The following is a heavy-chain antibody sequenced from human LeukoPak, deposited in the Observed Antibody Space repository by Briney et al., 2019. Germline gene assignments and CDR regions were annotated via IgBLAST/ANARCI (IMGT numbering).Heavy chain of an antibody. V-gene: IGHV4-30-4*08. CDR1: GGSISSGDYY. CDR3: AREGYYDSSGRFGYFDL. J-gene: IGHJ2*01. Sequence: TSQTLSLTCTVSGGSISSGDYYWSWIRHPPGKGLEWIGYIYYSGSTYYNPSLKSRVTISVDTSKNQLSLKLSSVTAADTAVYFCAREGYYDSSGRFGYFDLWGRGTLVTVSS. D-gene: IGHD3-22*01. CDR2: IYYSGST.